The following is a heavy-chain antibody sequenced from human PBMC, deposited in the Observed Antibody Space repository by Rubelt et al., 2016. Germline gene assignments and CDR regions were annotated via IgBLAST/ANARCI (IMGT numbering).Heavy chain of an antibody. J-gene: IGHJ4*02. V-gene: IGHV1-58*01. CDR3: AAAYNLDY. CDR2: IVVGSANT. Sequence: QMQLVQSGPEVKKPGTSVKVSCKASGLTFTSSAVQWVRQARGQGLEWIGWIVVGSANTNYAQKFQERVTISRDMSTSTAYMEVSSLRSEDTAVYYCAAAYNLDYWGQGTLVTVSS. D-gene: IGHD5-24*01. CDR1: GLTFTSSA.